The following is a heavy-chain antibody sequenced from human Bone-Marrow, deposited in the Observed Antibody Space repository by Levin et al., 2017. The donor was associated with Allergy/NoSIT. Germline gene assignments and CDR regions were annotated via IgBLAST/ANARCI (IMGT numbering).Heavy chain of an antibody. Sequence: PGGSLRLSCEASGFTFSRHGVHRVRQAPGRGLEWVAVSAYDGRDRAYAESVRGRFTVSRDNSKNTVDLQMDSLRPDDTAVYYCAKDRGVGGTGYCSGVSGCNVLGTPSENFLDQWGQGTLVTVSS. D-gene: IGHD2-15*01. CDR3: AKDRGVGGTGYCSGVSGCNVLGTPSENFLDQ. CDR1: GFTFSRHG. V-gene: IGHV3-30*18. J-gene: IGHJ4*02. CDR2: SAYDGRDR.